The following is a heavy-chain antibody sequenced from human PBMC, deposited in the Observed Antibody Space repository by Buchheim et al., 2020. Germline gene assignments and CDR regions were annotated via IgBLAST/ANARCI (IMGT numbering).Heavy chain of an antibody. V-gene: IGHV3-48*03. D-gene: IGHD3-22*01. CDR1: GFTFSSYE. CDR2: ISSSGSTI. Sequence: EVQLVESGGGLVQPGGSLRLSCAASGFTFSSYEMNWVRQAPGKGLEWVSYISSSGSTIYYADSVKGRFTISRDNAKNAVYLQMNSLRAEDTAVYYCARSQRYYDSSGYYPYWGQGTL. CDR3: ARSQRYYDSSGYYPY. J-gene: IGHJ4*02.